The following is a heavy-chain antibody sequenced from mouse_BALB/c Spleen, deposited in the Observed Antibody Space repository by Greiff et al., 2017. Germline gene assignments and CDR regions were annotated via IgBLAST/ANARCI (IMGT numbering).Heavy chain of an antibody. CDR1: GYSFTSYW. Sequence: QLQESGTVLARPGASVKMSCKASGYSFTSYWMHWVKQRPGQGLEWIGAIYPGNSDTSYNQKFKGKAKLTAVTSASTAYMELSSLTNEDSAVYYCTREDYGNYAGYWYFDVWGAGTTVTVSS. J-gene: IGHJ1*01. V-gene: IGHV1-5*01. CDR2: IYPGNSDT. D-gene: IGHD2-1*01. CDR3: TREDYGNYAGYWYFDV.